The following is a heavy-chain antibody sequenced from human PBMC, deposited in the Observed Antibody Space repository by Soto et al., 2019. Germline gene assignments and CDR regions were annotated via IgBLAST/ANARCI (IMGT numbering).Heavy chain of an antibody. CDR2: INAGNGNT. CDR1: GYIFPNYV. Sequence: ASVKVSCKASGYIFPNYVIHWVRQAPGERLEWMGWINAGNGNTKYSQKFQGRVTISRDPSANTGYMELSSLISEDTAVYYCARGGYSSGYLAYFDHWGQGTLVTVSS. CDR3: ARGGYSSGYLAYFDH. D-gene: IGHD5-18*01. V-gene: IGHV1-3*01. J-gene: IGHJ4*02.